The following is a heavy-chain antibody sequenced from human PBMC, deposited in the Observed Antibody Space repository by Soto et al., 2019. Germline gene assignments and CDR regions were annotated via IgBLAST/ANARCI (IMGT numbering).Heavy chain of an antibody. D-gene: IGHD3-22*01. J-gene: IGHJ4*02. CDR1: GYTFTSYY. CDR2: INPRGGST. CDR3: ARLGPYYDSTYDY. Sequence: ASVKVSCKASGYTFTSYYMHWVRQAPGQGLEWMGRINPRGGSTSYAQKFQGRVTMNRDTATSTVYMELSSLRSEDTAVYYCARLGPYYDSTYDYWGQGTLVTVSS. V-gene: IGHV1-46*01.